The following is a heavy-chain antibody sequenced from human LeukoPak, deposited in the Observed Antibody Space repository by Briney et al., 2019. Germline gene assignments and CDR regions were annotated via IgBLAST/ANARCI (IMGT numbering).Heavy chain of an antibody. D-gene: IGHD2-8*02. V-gene: IGHV4-39*01. Sequence: PSQTLSLTCTVPGGSISSGGYYWRWIRQPPGEGLEWIGIISYGGGAFYNPSLKSRVTISVDTSKNQFSLTLTSVTAADTAAYYCARRYCSGGICYYFDSWGQGTLVTVSS. J-gene: IGHJ4*02. CDR2: ISYGGGA. CDR3: ARRYCSGGICYYFDS. CDR1: GGSISSGGYY.